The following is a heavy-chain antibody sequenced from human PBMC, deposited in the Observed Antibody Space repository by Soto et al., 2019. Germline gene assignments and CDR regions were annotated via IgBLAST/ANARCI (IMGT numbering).Heavy chain of an antibody. CDR2: ISYDGSNK. CDR1: RVTVSSYA. J-gene: IGHJ4*02. CDR3: ARAAPITMVRGVLDY. Sequence: WGSLRLSCAASRVTVSSYAMHWVRQAPGKGLEWVTMISYDGSNKYYADSVKGRFTISRDNSKNTLYLQMDSLRAEDTATYYCARAAPITMVRGVLDYWGQGTLVTVSS. D-gene: IGHD3-10*01. V-gene: IGHV3-30-3*01.